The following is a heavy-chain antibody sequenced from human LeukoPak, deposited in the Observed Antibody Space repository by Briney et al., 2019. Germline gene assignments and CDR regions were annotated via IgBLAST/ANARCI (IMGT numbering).Heavy chain of an antibody. V-gene: IGHV3-23*01. J-gene: IGHJ6*03. CDR1: GFTFTSYA. D-gene: IGHD3-10*01. CDR2: ISASGGST. Sequence: GGSLRLSCAASGFTFTSYATSWVRQAPKKGLEWVSVISASGGSTNYADSVKGRFTISRDNSKNTLYLQMNSLRAEDSAVYYCAKNYGSGSSVKYYYYMDVWGKGTTVTVSS. CDR3: AKNYGSGSSVKYYYYMDV.